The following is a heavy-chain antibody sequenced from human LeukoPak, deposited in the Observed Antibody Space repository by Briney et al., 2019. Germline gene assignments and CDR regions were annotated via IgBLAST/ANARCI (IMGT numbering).Heavy chain of an antibody. Sequence: GASVKVSCKASGYTFTSYYMHWVRQAPGQGLEWMGIINPSGGSTSYAQKFQGRVTMTRDTSTSTVYMELSSLRSEDSAVYYCARRGAVAGTFDYWGQGTLVTVSS. CDR1: GYTFTSYY. CDR2: INPSGGST. D-gene: IGHD6-19*01. J-gene: IGHJ4*02. CDR3: ARRGAVAGTFDY. V-gene: IGHV1-46*01.